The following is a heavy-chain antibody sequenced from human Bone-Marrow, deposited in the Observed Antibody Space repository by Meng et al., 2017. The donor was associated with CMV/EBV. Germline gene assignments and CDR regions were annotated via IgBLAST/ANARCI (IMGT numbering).Heavy chain of an antibody. CDR2: TNSDGSNI. CDR1: GFTFSNYW. D-gene: IGHD2-2*01. J-gene: IGHJ4*02. V-gene: IGHV3-74*01. Sequence: GESLKISCAVPGFTFSNYWMHWVRQAPGKGLVWVSRTNSDGSNIIYADSVKGRFTISRDNAKNPLYLQMNSQRAEDTAVYYCAKGNVVIIPAATDDWGQGTLVTVSS. CDR3: AKGNVVIIPAATDD.